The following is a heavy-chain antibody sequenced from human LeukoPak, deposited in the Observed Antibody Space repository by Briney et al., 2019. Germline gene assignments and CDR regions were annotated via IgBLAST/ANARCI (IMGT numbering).Heavy chain of an antibody. Sequence: SETLSLTCTVSGGSISSSSYYWGWIRQSPGKGLEYIGAIYHSGSTYYNPSLKSRVTISVDTSKNQFSLKVRSVTAADTAVYYCARSPWGAGTELDYWGQGTLVTVSS. CDR3: ARSPWGAGTELDY. CDR2: IYHSGST. D-gene: IGHD7-27*01. V-gene: IGHV4-39*01. J-gene: IGHJ4*02. CDR1: GGSISSSSYY.